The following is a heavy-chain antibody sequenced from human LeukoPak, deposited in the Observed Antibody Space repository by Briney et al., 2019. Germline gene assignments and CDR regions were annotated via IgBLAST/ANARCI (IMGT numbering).Heavy chain of an antibody. CDR1: GFTFSSYG. D-gene: IGHD2-2*01. Sequence: GRSLRLSCAASGFTFSSYGMHWVRQAPGKGLEWVADISYDGSNKYYADSVKGRFTISRDNSKNTLYLQMNSLRAEDTAVYYCAKDQGYEEAMTRGYFDYWGQGTLVTVPS. V-gene: IGHV3-30*18. J-gene: IGHJ4*02. CDR3: AKDQGYEEAMTRGYFDY. CDR2: ISYDGSNK.